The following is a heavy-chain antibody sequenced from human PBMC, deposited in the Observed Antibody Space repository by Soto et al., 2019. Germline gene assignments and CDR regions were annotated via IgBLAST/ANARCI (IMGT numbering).Heavy chain of an antibody. J-gene: IGHJ5*02. CDR2: MNPNSGNT. D-gene: IGHD3-22*01. CDR3: ERPPSQLLDIITEPLYTWFDP. Sequence: QVQLVQSGAEVKKPGASVKVSCKASGYTFTSYDINWVRQATGQGLEWMGWMNPNSGNTGYAQKYQGRVTMTRNTSISTASMELRSLKSEDPAVYYCERPPSQLLDIITEPLYTWFDPWGQGTLVTVSS. CDR1: GYTFTSYD. V-gene: IGHV1-8*01.